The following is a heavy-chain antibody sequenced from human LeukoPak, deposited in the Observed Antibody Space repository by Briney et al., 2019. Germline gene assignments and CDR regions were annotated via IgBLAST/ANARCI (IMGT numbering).Heavy chain of an antibody. V-gene: IGHV4-59*01. CDR3: ARVLEYSGYGTKIYYYYYYMDV. Sequence: SETLSLTCTVSGGSISSYYWSWIRQPPGKGLEWLGYIYYSGSTNYNPSLKSRVTISVDTSKNQFSLKLSSVTAADTAVYYCARVLEYSGYGTKIYYYYYYMDVWGKGTTVTVSS. J-gene: IGHJ6*03. CDR2: IYYSGST. CDR1: GGSISSYY. D-gene: IGHD5-12*01.